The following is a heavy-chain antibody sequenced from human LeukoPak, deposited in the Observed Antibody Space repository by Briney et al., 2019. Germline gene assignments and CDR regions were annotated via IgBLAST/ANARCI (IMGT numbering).Heavy chain of an antibody. CDR2: INPNSGVT. CDR3: ARERSNGGLRLDF. Sequence: ASVKVSCKASGYTFTDYYMHWVRQAPGQGLEWMGWINPNSGVTNYAQNFQGRVTMTRDTSISTAYMELTWLSSDGTAVYYCARERSNGGLRLDFWGQGTLVTASS. J-gene: IGHJ4*02. V-gene: IGHV1-2*02. D-gene: IGHD3-16*01. CDR1: GYTFTDYY.